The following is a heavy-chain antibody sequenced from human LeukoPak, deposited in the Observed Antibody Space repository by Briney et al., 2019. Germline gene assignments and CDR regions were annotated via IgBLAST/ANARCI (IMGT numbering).Heavy chain of an antibody. D-gene: IGHD5-18*01. CDR1: GGSISGSSYY. J-gene: IGHJ4*02. Sequence: PSETLSLTCTVSGGSISGSSYYWGWIRQHPTEGLEWIGHIYYTGRTTYNPSVKSRVTISADTSKNQFSLKLNSVTAADTAVYFCASAPLGNSFGYMAYWGQGALVTVSS. CDR2: IYYTGRT. CDR3: ASAPLGNSFGYMAY. V-gene: IGHV4-31*03.